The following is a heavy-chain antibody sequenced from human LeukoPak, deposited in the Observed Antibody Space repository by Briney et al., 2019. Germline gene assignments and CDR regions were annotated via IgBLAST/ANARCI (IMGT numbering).Heavy chain of an antibody. CDR2: ISSSSSYI. V-gene: IGHV3-21*01. J-gene: IGHJ6*03. CDR3: ARDLIAARPSHYYYYMDV. CDR1: GFTFSSYS. Sequence: SGGSLRLSSAASGFTFSSYSMNWVRQAPGKGLEWVSSISSSSSYIYYADSVKGRFTISRDNAKNTLYLQMNSLRAEDTAVYYCARDLIAARPSHYYYYMDVWGKGTTVTVSS. D-gene: IGHD6-6*01.